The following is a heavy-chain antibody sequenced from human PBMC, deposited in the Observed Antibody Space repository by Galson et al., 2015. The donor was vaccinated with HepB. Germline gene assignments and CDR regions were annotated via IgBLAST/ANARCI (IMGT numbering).Heavy chain of an antibody. V-gene: IGHV3-30*18. CDR2: ISDDGRKN. Sequence: SLRLSCAAFGFNFNKYGMHWVRQAPRKGLEWVALISDDGRKNSYADPVKGRFSISRENSNNTLYLQMNSLTAEDTAVYYCAKDANILVVPFPILDYWGQGTLVTVSS. CDR1: GFNFNKYG. J-gene: IGHJ4*02. CDR3: AKDANILVVPFPILDY. D-gene: IGHD2-21*01.